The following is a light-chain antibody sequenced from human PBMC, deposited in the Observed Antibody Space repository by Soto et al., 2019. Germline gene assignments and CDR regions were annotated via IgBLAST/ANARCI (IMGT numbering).Light chain of an antibody. V-gene: IGLV2-11*01. CDR2: DVS. Sequence: QSALTQSRSVSGSPGQSVTISCTGTSSDFGGYNYVSWYQQHPGKAPKLMIYDVSKRPSGVPDRFSGSKSGNTASLTISGLQAEDEADYYCCSYAGSYTSYVFGTGTKVTVL. CDR3: CSYAGSYTSYV. J-gene: IGLJ1*01. CDR1: SSDFGGYNY.